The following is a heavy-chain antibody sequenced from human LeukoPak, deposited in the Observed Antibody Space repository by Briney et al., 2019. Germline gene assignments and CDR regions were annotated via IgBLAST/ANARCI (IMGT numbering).Heavy chain of an antibody. CDR1: GFTFSDYY. CDR2: ISSSGSTI. V-gene: IGHV3-11*01. J-gene: IGHJ5*02. D-gene: IGHD3-10*01. CDR3: ARERDTMVRGVWFDP. Sequence: PGGSLRLSCAASGFTFSDYYMSWIRQAPGKGLEWVSYISSSGSTIYYADSVKGRFTISRDNAKNSLYLQMNSLRAEDTAVYYCARERDTMVRGVWFDPWGQGTLVTVSS.